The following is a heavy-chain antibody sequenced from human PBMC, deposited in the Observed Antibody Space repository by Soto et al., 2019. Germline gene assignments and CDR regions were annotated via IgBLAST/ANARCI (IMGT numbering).Heavy chain of an antibody. D-gene: IGHD6-13*01. CDR1: GGSVSSGRYY. V-gene: IGHV4-61*01. CDR2: IYYSGST. J-gene: IGHJ5*02. CDR3: ARFSIAAAGAFDP. Sequence: QVQLQESGPGLVKPSETLSLTCTVSGGSVSSGRYYWSWIRQPPGKGLEWIGYIYYSGSTNYNPSLQSRVTISVDTSKNQFSLKLSSVTAADTAVYYCARFSIAAAGAFDPWGQGTLVTVSS.